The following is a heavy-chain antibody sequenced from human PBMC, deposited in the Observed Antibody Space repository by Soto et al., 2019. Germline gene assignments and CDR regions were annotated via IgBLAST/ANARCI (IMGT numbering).Heavy chain of an antibody. D-gene: IGHD6-6*01. J-gene: IGHJ4*02. CDR1: GFTFTDYY. CDR2: INPNSGGT. CDR3: ARGVAARRPIEY. V-gene: IGHV1-2*02. Sequence: ASVKVSCKASGFTFTDYYLHWMQQPPGQGLEWLGWINPNSGGTNYAQKFQGRVTMTRDTCISTACMELSRLTSDDTAVYYCARGVAARRPIEYWGQGTLVTVSS.